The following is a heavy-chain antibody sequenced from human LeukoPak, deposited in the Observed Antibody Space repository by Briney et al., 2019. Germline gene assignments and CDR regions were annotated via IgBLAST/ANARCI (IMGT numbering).Heavy chain of an antibody. CDR3: ATDASRVNTEYYFDF. CDR1: GYTFADYY. D-gene: IGHD4-17*01. V-gene: IGHV1-2*02. Sequence: ASVKVSCKASGYTFADYYIHWVRQAPGQGLEWLGWISPKSGGTNSAQKFQGRVTMTRDTSIRTVYIELRSLTSDDTAIYYCATDASRVNTEYYFDFWGQGTLVTVSS. J-gene: IGHJ4*02. CDR2: ISPKSGGT.